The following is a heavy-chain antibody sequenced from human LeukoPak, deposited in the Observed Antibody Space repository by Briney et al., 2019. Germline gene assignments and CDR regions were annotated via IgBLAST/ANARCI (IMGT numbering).Heavy chain of an antibody. CDR2: INHSGST. V-gene: IGHV4-34*01. CDR1: GGSFSGYY. Sequence: SETLSLTCAVYGGSFSGYYWSWIRQPPGKGLEWIGEINHSGSTNYNPSLKSRVTISVDTSKNQFSLKLSSVTAADTAVYYCARAPEYYDSSGYYGFDYWGQGTLVTVSS. J-gene: IGHJ4*02. D-gene: IGHD3-22*01. CDR3: ARAPEYYDSSGYYGFDY.